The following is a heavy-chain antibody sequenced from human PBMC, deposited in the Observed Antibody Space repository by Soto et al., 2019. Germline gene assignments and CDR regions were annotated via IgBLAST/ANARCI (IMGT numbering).Heavy chain of an antibody. D-gene: IGHD3-3*01. CDR2: IYHSGST. CDR1: GYSISSGYY. Sequence: SETLSLTCAVSGYSISSGYYWGWIRQPPGKGLEWIGSIYHSGSTYYNPSLKSRVTISVDTSKNQFSLKLSSVTAADTAVYYCATNSGASYYDFWSGYYSHYYYGMDVWGQGTTVTSP. CDR3: ATNSGASYYDFWSGYYSHYYYGMDV. V-gene: IGHV4-38-2*01. J-gene: IGHJ6*02.